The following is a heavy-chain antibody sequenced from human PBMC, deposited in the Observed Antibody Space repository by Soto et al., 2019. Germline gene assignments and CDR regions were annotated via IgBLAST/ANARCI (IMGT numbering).Heavy chain of an antibody. Sequence: SVKVSCKASGGTFISYAISWVRQAPGQGLEWMGGIIPIFGTANYAQKFQGRVTITADESTSTAYMELSSLRSEDTAVYYCARLDSSGSNGAFDIWGQGTMVTVSS. CDR2: IIPIFGTA. CDR3: ARLDSSGSNGAFDI. CDR1: GGTFISYA. J-gene: IGHJ3*02. V-gene: IGHV1-69*13. D-gene: IGHD3-22*01.